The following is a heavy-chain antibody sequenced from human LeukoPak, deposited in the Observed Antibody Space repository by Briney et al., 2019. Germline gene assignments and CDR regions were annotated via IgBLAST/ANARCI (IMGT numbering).Heavy chain of an antibody. CDR3: GRGLAWGAFDY. D-gene: IGHD7-27*01. CDR1: GFMFRNYG. J-gene: IGHJ4*02. V-gene: IGHV3-23*01. Sequence: GGSLRLSCAASGFMFRNYGMNWVRQAPGKGLEWLSGISPRGGGTYYADSVKGRFTISRDDSKNTLSLQMNSLRVEDTAVYYCGRGLAWGAFDYWGQGTLVTVSS. CDR2: ISPRGGGT.